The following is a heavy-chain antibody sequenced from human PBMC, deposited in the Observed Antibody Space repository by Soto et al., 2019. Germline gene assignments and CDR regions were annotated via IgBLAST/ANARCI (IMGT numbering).Heavy chain of an antibody. V-gene: IGHV3-30-3*01. J-gene: IGHJ4*02. CDR2: ISYDGSNK. CDR1: GFTFSSYA. CDR3: ARGYDFWSGYSL. D-gene: IGHD3-3*01. Sequence: VGSLRLSCAASGFTFSSYAMHWVRQAPGKGLEWVAVISYDGSNKYYADSVKGRFTISRDNSKNTLYLQMNSLRAEDTAVYYCARGYDFWSGYSLWGQGTLVTVSS.